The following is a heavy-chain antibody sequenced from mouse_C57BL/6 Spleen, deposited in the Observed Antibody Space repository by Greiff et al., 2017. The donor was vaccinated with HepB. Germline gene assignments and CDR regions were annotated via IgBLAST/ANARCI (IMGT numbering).Heavy chain of an antibody. CDR2: IDPETGGT. J-gene: IGHJ2*01. V-gene: IGHV1-15*01. Sequence: QVQLQQSGAELVRPGASVTLSCKASGYTFTDYEMHWVKQTPVHGLEWIGAIDPETGGTAYNQKVKGKAILTADKSSSTAYMKLRSLTSEDSAVYYCTEITTVVRFDYWGQGTTLTVSS. CDR3: TEITTVVRFDY. CDR1: GYTFTDYE. D-gene: IGHD1-1*01.